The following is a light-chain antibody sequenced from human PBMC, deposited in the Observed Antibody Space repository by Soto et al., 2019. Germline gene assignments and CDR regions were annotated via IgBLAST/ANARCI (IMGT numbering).Light chain of an antibody. CDR1: KVGDKY. Sequence: SYELTQPPSVSVSPGQTASITCSGDKVGDKYACWYQQKPGQSPVLVLYQDSKRPSGIPERFSGSNSGNTATLTISGTQAMDEADYYCQAWDSSTRVVFGGGTKLTVL. CDR3: QAWDSSTRVV. V-gene: IGLV3-1*01. J-gene: IGLJ2*01. CDR2: QDS.